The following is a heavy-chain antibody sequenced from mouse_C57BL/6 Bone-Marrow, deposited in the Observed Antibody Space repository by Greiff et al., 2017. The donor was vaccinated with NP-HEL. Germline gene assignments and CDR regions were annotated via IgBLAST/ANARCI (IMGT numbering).Heavy chain of an antibody. CDR2: IYPGGGYT. CDR3: ARCPIYYGYGFDY. Sequence: QVQLKESGAELVRPGTSVKMSCKASGYTFTNYWIGWAKQRPGHGLEWIGDIYPGGGYTNYNEKFKGKATMPADKSSSTAYMQFSSLTSEDSAIYYCARCPIYYGYGFDYWGQGTTLTVSS. V-gene: IGHV1-63*01. J-gene: IGHJ2*01. D-gene: IGHD2-2*01. CDR1: GYTFTNYW.